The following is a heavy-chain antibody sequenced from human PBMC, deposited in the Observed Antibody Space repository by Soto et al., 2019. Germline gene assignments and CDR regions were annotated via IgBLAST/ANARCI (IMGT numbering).Heavy chain of an antibody. J-gene: IGHJ4*02. Sequence: LSLTCAASGFTFSSYAMSWVRQAPGKGLEWVSAISGSGGSTYYADSVKGRFTISRDNSKNTLYLQMNSLRAEDTAVYYCAKDNHPGYCSSTSCDGDFDYWGQGTLVTVSS. CDR3: AKDNHPGYCSSTSCDGDFDY. CDR2: ISGSGGST. D-gene: IGHD2-2*01. V-gene: IGHV3-23*01. CDR1: GFTFSSYA.